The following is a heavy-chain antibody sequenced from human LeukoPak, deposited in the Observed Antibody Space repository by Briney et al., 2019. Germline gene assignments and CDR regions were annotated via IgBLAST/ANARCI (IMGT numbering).Heavy chain of an antibody. D-gene: IGHD4-23*01. J-gene: IGHJ5*01. CDR3: VRDADGGNSWFDS. CDR2: ISSSSGDI. CDR1: GFVFSTHS. V-gene: IGHV3-21*01. Sequence: GGSLRLSCAASGFVFSTHSMNWVRQAPGKGLEGVSWISSSSGDIYYAESVRGRFTISRDEAKNSLYLQMNNVRDEDTAVYYCVRDADGGNSWFDSWGQGTLVTVSS.